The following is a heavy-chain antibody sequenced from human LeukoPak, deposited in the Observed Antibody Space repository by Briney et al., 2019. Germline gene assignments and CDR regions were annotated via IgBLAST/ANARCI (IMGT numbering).Heavy chain of an antibody. J-gene: IGHJ5*02. CDR1: GGSISSGGYY. Sequence: SQTLSLTRTVSGGSISSGGYYWSWIRQHPGKGLEWIGYIYYSGSTYYNPSLKSRVTISVDTSKNQFSLKLSSVTAADTAVYYCARVNVVEEQLVRLNWFDPWGQGTLVTVSS. D-gene: IGHD6-13*01. V-gene: IGHV4-31*03. CDR2: IYYSGST. CDR3: ARVNVVEEQLVRLNWFDP.